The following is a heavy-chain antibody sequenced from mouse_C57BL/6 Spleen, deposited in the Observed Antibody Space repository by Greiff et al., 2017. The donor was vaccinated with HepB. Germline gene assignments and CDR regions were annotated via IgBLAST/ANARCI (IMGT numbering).Heavy chain of an antibody. Sequence: EVQRVESVAELVRPGASVKLSCTASGFNIKNTYMHWVKQRPEQGLEWIGRIDPANGNTKYAPKFQGKATITADTSSNTAYLQLSSLTSEDTAIYYCARSVYYYGSSYDYFDYWGQGTTLTVSS. CDR3: ARSVYYYGSSYDYFDY. D-gene: IGHD1-1*01. V-gene: IGHV14-3*01. J-gene: IGHJ2*01. CDR2: IDPANGNT. CDR1: GFNIKNTY.